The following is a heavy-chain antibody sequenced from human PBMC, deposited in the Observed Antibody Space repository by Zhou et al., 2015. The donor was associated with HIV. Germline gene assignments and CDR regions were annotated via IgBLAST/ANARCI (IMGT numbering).Heavy chain of an antibody. Sequence: QVQLVQSGAEVKKPGSSVKVSCKASGGTFSSYTISWVRQAPGQGLEWMGRIIPILGIANYAQKFQGRVTITADKSTSTAYMELSSLRSEDTAVYYCARGYYYDSSGYQTDPWDIWGQGTMVTVSS. V-gene: IGHV1-69*02. CDR3: ARGYYYDSSGYQTDPWDI. D-gene: IGHD3-22*01. CDR2: IIPILGIA. CDR1: GGTFSSYT. J-gene: IGHJ3*02.